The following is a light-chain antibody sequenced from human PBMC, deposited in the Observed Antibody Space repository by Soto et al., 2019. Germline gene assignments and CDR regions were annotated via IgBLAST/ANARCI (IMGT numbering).Light chain of an antibody. J-gene: IGKJ2*01. CDR2: GAS. V-gene: IGKV3-20*01. Sequence: EIVLTQSPGTLSLSPGERATLSCRASQSVSSSYLAWYQHKPGQAPRLLIYGASSMATGIPDRFSGSGSGTDFTLTISTLEPEDFAVYYCQQYGSSPHTFGQGTKLEIK. CDR1: QSVSSSY. CDR3: QQYGSSPHT.